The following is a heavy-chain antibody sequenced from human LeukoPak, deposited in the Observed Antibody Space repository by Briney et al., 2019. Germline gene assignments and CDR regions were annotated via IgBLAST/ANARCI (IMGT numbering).Heavy chain of an antibody. CDR1: GGSISSSSYY. D-gene: IGHD3-3*01. V-gene: IGHV4-39*07. CDR2: IYYSGST. Sequence: SETLSLTCTVSGGSISSSSYYWGWIRQPPGKGLEWIGSIYYSGSTYYNPSLKSRVTISVDTSKNQFSLKLSSVTAADTAVYYCAREPHYDFWSGYYTAPFDYWGQGTLVTVSS. CDR3: AREPHYDFWSGYYTAPFDY. J-gene: IGHJ4*02.